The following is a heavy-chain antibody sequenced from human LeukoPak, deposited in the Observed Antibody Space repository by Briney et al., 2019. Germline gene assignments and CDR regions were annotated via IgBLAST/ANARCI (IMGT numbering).Heavy chain of an antibody. V-gene: IGHV1-2*02. D-gene: IGHD6-19*01. CDR2: INPKSGGV. CDR1: GYTFTAYH. CDR3: ARDSGSGGWDPTSFLDY. J-gene: IGHJ4*02. Sequence: ASVKVSCKASGYTFTAYHIHWVRQAPGQGLEWMGWINPKSGGVNSAQKFLGRVSMTRDTSISTVYMDLSSLRSDDTAVYYCARDSGSGGWDPTSFLDYWGRGTLVSVSS.